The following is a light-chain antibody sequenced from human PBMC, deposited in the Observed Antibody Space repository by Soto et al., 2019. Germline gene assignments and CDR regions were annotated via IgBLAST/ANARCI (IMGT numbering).Light chain of an antibody. CDR3: QQADSFPFT. CDR1: QDISNW. V-gene: IGKV1-12*01. Sequence: DIQMTQSPSFVSASVGDTVTITCRASQDISNWLAWYQQKPGKAPRFLIFAASNLHSGVPSRFSGGGSGTDFTLTLSSLQPEDFASYYCQQADSFPFTFGGGTKVEIK. CDR2: AAS. J-gene: IGKJ4*01.